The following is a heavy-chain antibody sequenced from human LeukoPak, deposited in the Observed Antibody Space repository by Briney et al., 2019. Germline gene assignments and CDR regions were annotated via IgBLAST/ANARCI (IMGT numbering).Heavy chain of an antibody. CDR3: ARGLHNDPDAFDI. CDR1: GGSFSGYY. CDR2: INHSGST. D-gene: IGHD1-1*01. V-gene: IGHV4-34*01. Sequence: SETLSLTCAVYGGSFSGYYWSWIRQPPGKGLEWIGEINHSGSTNYNPSLKSRVTISVDTSKNQFSLKLSSVTAADTAVYYCARGLHNDPDAFDIWGQGTMVTVSS. J-gene: IGHJ3*02.